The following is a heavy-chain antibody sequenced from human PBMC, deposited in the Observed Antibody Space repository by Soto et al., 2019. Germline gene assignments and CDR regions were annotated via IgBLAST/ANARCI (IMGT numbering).Heavy chain of an antibody. Sequence: SETPSPTCTVSGGSISSSSYYWGWIRQPPGKXLEXXGXXXXXGXXXNNPXLXXLXTIXVDTSKNQFSLKLSSVTAADTAVYYCARRIVPDYWGQGTLVTVSS. CDR1: GGSISSSSYY. D-gene: IGHD1-26*01. V-gene: IGHV4-39*01. J-gene: IGHJ4*02. CDR2: XXXXGXX. CDR3: ARRIVPDY.